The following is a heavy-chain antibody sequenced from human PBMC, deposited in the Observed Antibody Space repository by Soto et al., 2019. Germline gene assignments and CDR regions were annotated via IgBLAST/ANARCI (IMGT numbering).Heavy chain of an antibody. J-gene: IGHJ4*02. D-gene: IGHD2-21*02. Sequence: ASAYVSSRASGCTCTRSSIHWVREAPGQRLEWMGWINAGNGNTKYSQKFQGRVTITRDTSASTAYMELSSLRSEDTAVYYCARSIVVVTALDYWGQGTLVTVSS. CDR2: INAGNGNT. CDR3: ARSIVVVTALDY. CDR1: GCTCTRSS. V-gene: IGHV1-3*01.